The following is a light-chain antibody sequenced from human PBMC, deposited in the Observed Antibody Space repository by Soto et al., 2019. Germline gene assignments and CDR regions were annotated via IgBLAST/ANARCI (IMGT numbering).Light chain of an antibody. CDR2: EVT. CDR3: SSYAGSNNFV. V-gene: IGLV2-8*01. J-gene: IGLJ1*01. CDR1: SSDIGGYNS. Sequence: QSALTQSPSASGSPGQSVTISCTGTSSDIGGYNSVSGYQQHPGKAPKVMIYEVTKRPSGVPDRVSASKSGNTASLTVSGLRAEDEADYYCSSYAGSNNFVFGSGTKVTVL.